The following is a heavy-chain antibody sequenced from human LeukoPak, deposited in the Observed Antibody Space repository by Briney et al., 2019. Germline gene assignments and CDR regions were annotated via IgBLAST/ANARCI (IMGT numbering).Heavy chain of an antibody. CDR2: MSPSGST. CDR1: GGSFSGYY. CDR3: ARVRHDPLEYYYYIDV. J-gene: IGHJ6*03. V-gene: IGHV4-34*01. D-gene: IGHD3-3*01. Sequence: SETLSLTCAVYGGSFSGYYWSWIRQSPGKGLEWIGEMSPSGSTKYNPSLKSRVSISEGTSKNLLFLKMTSVTAADTAEYFCARVRHDPLEYYYYIDVWGTGTTVAVSS.